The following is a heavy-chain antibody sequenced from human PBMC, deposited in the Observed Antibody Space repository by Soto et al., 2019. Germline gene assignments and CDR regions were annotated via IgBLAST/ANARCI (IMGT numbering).Heavy chain of an antibody. V-gene: IGHV4-31*03. J-gene: IGHJ4*02. D-gene: IGHD1-26*01. CDR3: ARVSGSYNTHFDY. CDR2: IYYSGST. CDR1: GGSISSGGYY. Sequence: LSLTCTVSGGSISSGGYYWSWIRQHPGKGLEWIGYIYYSGSTYYNPSLKSRVTISVDTSKNQFSLKLSSVTAADTAVYYCARVSGSYNTHFDYWGQGTLVTVSS.